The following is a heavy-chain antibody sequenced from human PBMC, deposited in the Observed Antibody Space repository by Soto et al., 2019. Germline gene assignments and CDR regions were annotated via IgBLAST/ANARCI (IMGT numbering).Heavy chain of an antibody. V-gene: IGHV3-20*04. Sequence: GGSLRLSCAASGFTIDNYGMSWVRQVPGKGLEWVSGMYWKDGNTHYADSVKGRFTISRDNAKNMLYLQMNSLRAEDTAVYYCASTLRHCISTTCPDYYYYGMDVWGQGTTVTVS. CDR3: ASTLRHCISTTCPDYYYYGMDV. J-gene: IGHJ6*02. D-gene: IGHD2-2*01. CDR2: MYWKDGNT. CDR1: GFTIDNYG.